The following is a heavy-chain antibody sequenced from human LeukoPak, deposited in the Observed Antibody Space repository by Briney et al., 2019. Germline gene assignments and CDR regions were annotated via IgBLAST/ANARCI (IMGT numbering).Heavy chain of an antibody. CDR3: ARVSGSSWGGDFDY. Sequence: ASVKVSCKASGYTFTGYYMHWVRQAPGQGLEWMGRINPNSGGTNYAQKFQGSVTMTRDTSISTAYMELSRLRSDDTAVYYCARVSGSSWGGDFDYWGQGTLVTVSS. CDR1: GYTFTGYY. V-gene: IGHV1-2*06. CDR2: INPNSGGT. D-gene: IGHD6-13*01. J-gene: IGHJ4*02.